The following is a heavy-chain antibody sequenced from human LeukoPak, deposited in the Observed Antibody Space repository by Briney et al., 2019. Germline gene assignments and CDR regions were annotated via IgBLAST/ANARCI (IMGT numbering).Heavy chain of an antibody. D-gene: IGHD2-2*01. CDR3: ARVTAVPAAMGFDY. CDR1: GYIFTSYG. V-gene: IGHV1-18*01. CDR2: ISTYNGNT. Sequence: AASVKVSCKASGYIFTSYGISWVRQAPGQGLEWMGWISTYNGNTNYTQKVQGRVTMTTDTSTSTAYMELRSLRSDDTAVYYCARVTAVPAAMGFDYWGQGTLVTVSS. J-gene: IGHJ4*02.